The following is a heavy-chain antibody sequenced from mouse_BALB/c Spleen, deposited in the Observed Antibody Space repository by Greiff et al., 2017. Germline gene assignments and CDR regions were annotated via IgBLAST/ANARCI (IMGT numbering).Heavy chain of an antibody. V-gene: IGHV1-80*01. Sequence: LVESGAELVRPGSSVKISCKASGYAFSSYWMNWVKQRPGQGLEWIGQIYPGDGDTNYNGKFKGKATLTADKSSSTAYMQLSSLTSEDSAVYFCAEGAGTWFAYWGQGTLVTVSA. D-gene: IGHD4-1*01. CDR3: AEGAGTWFAY. J-gene: IGHJ3*01. CDR2: IYPGDGDT. CDR1: GYAFSSYW.